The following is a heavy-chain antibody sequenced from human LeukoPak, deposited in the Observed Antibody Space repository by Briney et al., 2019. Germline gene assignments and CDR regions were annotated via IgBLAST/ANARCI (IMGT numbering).Heavy chain of an antibody. Sequence: GGSLRLSCAASGLSFNTFWMTWVRQAPGKGVEWVANINQDGSEKNYVGSVKGRFTISRDSAKKSLYLQMNSLRAEDTAVYYCGRGPGYRSDYWGQGTLVTVSS. CDR1: GLSFNTFW. CDR3: GRGPGYRSDY. V-gene: IGHV3-7*05. CDR2: INQDGSEK. J-gene: IGHJ4*02. D-gene: IGHD5-12*01.